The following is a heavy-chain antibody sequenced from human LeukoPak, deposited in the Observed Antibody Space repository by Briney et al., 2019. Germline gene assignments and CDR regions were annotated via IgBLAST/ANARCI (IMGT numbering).Heavy chain of an antibody. CDR2: IYSGGST. D-gene: IGHD3-22*01. CDR1: GFTVSGNY. J-gene: IGHJ4*02. Sequence: PGGSLRLSCAASGFTVSGNYMSWVRQAPGKGLEWVSLIYSGGSTYYADSVKGRFTISRDNSKNTLYLQMNNLRAEDTAVYYCARVFYDSSGYYLTTYFDYWGQGTLVTVSS. V-gene: IGHV3-53*01. CDR3: ARVFYDSSGYYLTTYFDY.